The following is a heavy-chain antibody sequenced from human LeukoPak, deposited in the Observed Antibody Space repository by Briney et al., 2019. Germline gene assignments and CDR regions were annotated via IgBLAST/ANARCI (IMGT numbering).Heavy chain of an antibody. Sequence: SETLSLTSTVSGGSISSGGYYWSWIRQHPGKGLEWIGYIYYSGSTYYNPSLKSRVTISVDTSKNQFSLKLSSVTAADTAVYYCASLVGPSPFFDYWGQGTLVTVSS. V-gene: IGHV4-31*03. J-gene: IGHJ4*02. CDR1: GGSISSGGYY. D-gene: IGHD2-2*01. CDR3: ASLVGPSPFFDY. CDR2: IYYSGST.